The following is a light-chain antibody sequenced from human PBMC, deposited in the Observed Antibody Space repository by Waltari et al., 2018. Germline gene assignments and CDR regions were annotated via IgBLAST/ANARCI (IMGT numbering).Light chain of an antibody. CDR3: QNHERLPAT. CDR2: AAS. J-gene: IGKJ1*01. CDR1: QSIGKY. V-gene: IGKV3-20*01. Sequence: EVVLTQSPGTLSLSPGERATLPGRARQSIGKYLVWYQQRPGQAPRLIMYAASTRATGIPDRFSGSGYGTDFSLTISRLEPEDFAVYYCQNHERLPATFGQGTKVEIK.